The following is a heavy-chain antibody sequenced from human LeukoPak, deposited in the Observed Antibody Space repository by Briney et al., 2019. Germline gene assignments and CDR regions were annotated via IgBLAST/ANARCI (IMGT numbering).Heavy chain of an antibody. D-gene: IGHD6-19*01. CDR2: IYSGGST. CDR1: GFTVSSNY. J-gene: IGHJ4*02. CDR3: ARPGWFLADPPDY. Sequence: GGSLRLSCAASGFTVSSNYMSWVRQSPGKGLEWVSVIYSGGSTYYPDSVKGRFTISRDNSKNTLYLQMNSLRAEDTAVYYCARPGWFLADPPDYWGQGTLVTVSS. V-gene: IGHV3-66*02.